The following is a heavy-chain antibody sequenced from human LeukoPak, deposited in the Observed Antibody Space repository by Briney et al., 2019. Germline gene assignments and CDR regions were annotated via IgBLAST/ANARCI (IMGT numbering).Heavy chain of an antibody. D-gene: IGHD1-1*01. CDR1: GGSISGYY. CDR3: ARAVRSAPGTSPTHHGMDV. V-gene: IGHV4-59*01. Sequence: PSETLSLTCTVSGGSISGYYWTWIRQPPGKGLEWMGYIYFSGSTNYNPSLKSRLTISVDTSKNQIYRRLSSVTAADTAVYYGARAVRSAPGTSPTHHGMDVWGQGTTVAVSS. CDR2: IYFSGST. J-gene: IGHJ6*02.